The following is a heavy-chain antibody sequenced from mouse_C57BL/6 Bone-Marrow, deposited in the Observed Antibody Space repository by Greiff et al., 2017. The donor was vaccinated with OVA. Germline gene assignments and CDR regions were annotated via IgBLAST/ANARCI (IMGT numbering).Heavy chain of an antibody. V-gene: IGHV6-6*01. Sequence: EVKLMESGGGLVQPGGSMKLSCAASGFTFSDAWMDWVRQSPEKGLEWVAEIRNKANNHAKYYAESVKGRFTISRDDSTSRVYLQMNSIRAEDAGIDYCTTDSSGYVGYWGQGTTLTVSS. CDR2: IRNKANNHAK. D-gene: IGHD3-2*02. J-gene: IGHJ2*01. CDR1: GFTFSDAW. CDR3: TTDSSGYVGY.